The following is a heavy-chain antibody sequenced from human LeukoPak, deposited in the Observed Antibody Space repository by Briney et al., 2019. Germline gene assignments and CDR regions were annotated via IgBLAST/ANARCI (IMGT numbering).Heavy chain of an antibody. J-gene: IGHJ4*02. Sequence: GGSLRLSCATFGFTFSTYSMSWVRQAPGKGLEWVANIKQDESDKYYVDSVKGRFTISRDNAKNSLYLQMNSLRAEDTAVYYCARGGSKYLPFDYWGQGTLVTVSS. CDR1: GFTFSTYS. D-gene: IGHD4-11*01. CDR2: IKQDESDK. V-gene: IGHV3-7*01. CDR3: ARGGSKYLPFDY.